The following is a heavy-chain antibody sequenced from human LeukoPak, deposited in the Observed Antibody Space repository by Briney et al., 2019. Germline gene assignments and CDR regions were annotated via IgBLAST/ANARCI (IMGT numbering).Heavy chain of an antibody. J-gene: IGHJ4*02. CDR3: ARGQLQLWRYYFDY. Sequence: SETLSLTCTVSGGSVSSGSYYWSWIRQPPGKGLEWIGYIYYSGSTNYNPSLKSRVTISVDTSKNQFSLKLSSVTAADTAVYYCARGQLQLWRYYFDYWGQGTLVTVSS. CDR2: IYYSGST. CDR1: GGSVSSGSYY. D-gene: IGHD5-18*01. V-gene: IGHV4-61*01.